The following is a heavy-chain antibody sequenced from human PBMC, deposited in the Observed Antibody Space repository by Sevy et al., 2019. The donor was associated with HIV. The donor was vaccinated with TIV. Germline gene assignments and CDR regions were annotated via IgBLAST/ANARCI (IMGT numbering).Heavy chain of an antibody. CDR3: TTLGAYCSGGSCYSWAFDY. Sequence: GGSLRLSCAASGFTFSNAWMSWVRQAPGKGLEWVGRIKSKTDGGTTDYAAPVKGRFTISRDDSKNTLYLQMNSLKTEDTAVYYCTTLGAYCSGGSCYSWAFDYWGQRTLVTVSS. J-gene: IGHJ4*02. D-gene: IGHD2-15*01. V-gene: IGHV3-15*01. CDR1: GFTFSNAW. CDR2: IKSKTDGGTT.